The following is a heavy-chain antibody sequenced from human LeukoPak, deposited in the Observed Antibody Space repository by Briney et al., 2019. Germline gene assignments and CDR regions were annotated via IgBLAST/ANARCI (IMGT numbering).Heavy chain of an antibody. D-gene: IGHD3-22*01. V-gene: IGHV3-23*01. J-gene: IGHJ4*02. CDR3: AKDGLYYDGSEHVYYFDY. CDR1: GFTFSTSA. CDR2: IIYSGGAT. Sequence: PGRSLSLSCAPSGFTFSTSATTWVRHGPGKGLEFVASIIYSGGATYYADSVKGPFTFSSVNSKNTLYLQMNRLRAEDTAIYDCAKDGLYYDGSEHVYYFDYWGQGTLVTVSS.